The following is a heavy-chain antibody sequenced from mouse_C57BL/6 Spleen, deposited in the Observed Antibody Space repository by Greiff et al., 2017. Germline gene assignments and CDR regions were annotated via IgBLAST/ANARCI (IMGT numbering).Heavy chain of an antibody. D-gene: IGHD1-1*01. CDR3: ARRDYYGSSYDGAMDY. Sequence: VQLQQPGAELVMPGASVKLSCKASGYTFTSYWMHWVKQRPGQGLEWIGEIDPSDSYTNYNQKFKGKSTLTVDKSSSTAYMQLSSLTSEDSAVYYCARRDYYGSSYDGAMDYWGQGTSVTVSS. J-gene: IGHJ4*01. CDR1: GYTFTSYW. V-gene: IGHV1-69*01. CDR2: IDPSDSYT.